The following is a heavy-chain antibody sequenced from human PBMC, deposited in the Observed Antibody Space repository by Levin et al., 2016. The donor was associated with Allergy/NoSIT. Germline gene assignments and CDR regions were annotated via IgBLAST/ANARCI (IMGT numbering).Heavy chain of an antibody. J-gene: IGHJ3*02. CDR2: FDPEDGET. V-gene: IGHV1-24*01. CDR3: ATPSRQYELLTPGAFDI. Sequence: WVRQAPGQGLEWMGGFDPEDGETIYAQKFQGRVTMTEDTSTDTAYMELSSLRSEDTAVYYCATPSRQYELLTPGAFDIWGQGTMVTVSS. D-gene: IGHD1-26*01.